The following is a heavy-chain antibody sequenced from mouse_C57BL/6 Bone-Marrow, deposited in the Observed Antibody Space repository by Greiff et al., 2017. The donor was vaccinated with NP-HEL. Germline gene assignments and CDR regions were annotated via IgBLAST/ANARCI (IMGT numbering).Heavy chain of an antibody. CDR3: ARRGAQAYLDY. V-gene: IGHV1-26*01. CDR2: INPNNGGT. J-gene: IGHJ2*01. CDR1: GYTFTDYY. Sequence: VQLQQSGPELVKPGASVKISCKASGYTFTDYYMNWVKQSHGKSLEWIGDINPNNGGTSYNQKFKGKATLTVDKSSSTAYMELRSLTSEDSAVYYCARRGAQAYLDYWGQGTTLTVSS. D-gene: IGHD3-2*02.